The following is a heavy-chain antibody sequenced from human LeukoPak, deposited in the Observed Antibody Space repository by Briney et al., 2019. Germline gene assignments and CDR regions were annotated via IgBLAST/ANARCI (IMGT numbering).Heavy chain of an antibody. CDR3: ARDHWSEKYLLPQPFDP. CDR2: INWNGGST. CDR1: GFTFDDYG. Sequence: PGGSLRLSCAASGFTFDDYGMSWVRQAPGKGLEWVSGINWNGGSTGYADSVKGRFTISRDNAKNSLYLQMNSLRAEDTALYYCARDHWSEKYLLPQPFDPWGQGTLVTVSS. J-gene: IGHJ5*02. V-gene: IGHV3-20*04. D-gene: IGHD2-2*01.